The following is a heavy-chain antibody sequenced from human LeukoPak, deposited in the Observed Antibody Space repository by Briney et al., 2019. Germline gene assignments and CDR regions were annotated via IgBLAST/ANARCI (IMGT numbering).Heavy chain of an antibody. D-gene: IGHD6-19*01. J-gene: IGHJ4*02. CDR2: ISAYNGNT. CDR1: GYTFTSYG. Sequence: ASVKVSCKASGYTFTSYGISWVRQAPGQGLEWMGWISAYNGNTNYAQKLQGRVTMTTDPSTSTAYMELRSLRSDDTAVYYCAREEGYSSGWYVGGDYWGQGTLVTVSS. CDR3: AREEGYSSGWYVGGDY. V-gene: IGHV1-18*01.